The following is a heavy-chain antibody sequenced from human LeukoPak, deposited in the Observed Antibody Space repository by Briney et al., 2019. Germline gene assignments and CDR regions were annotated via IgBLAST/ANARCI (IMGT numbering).Heavy chain of an antibody. Sequence: PSETLSLTCAVYDGSFSGYYWSWIRQPPGKGLEWIGEINHSGSTNYNPSLKSRVTISVDTSKNQFSLKLSSVTAADTAVYYCARGRVRKNIVIVPAAYYYYYMDVWGKGTTVTVSS. D-gene: IGHD2-2*01. CDR3: ARGRVRKNIVIVPAAYYYYYMDV. J-gene: IGHJ6*03. CDR2: INHSGST. V-gene: IGHV4-34*01. CDR1: DGSFSGYY.